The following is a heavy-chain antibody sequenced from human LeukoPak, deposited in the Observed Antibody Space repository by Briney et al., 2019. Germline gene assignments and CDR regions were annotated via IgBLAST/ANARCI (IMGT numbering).Heavy chain of an antibody. CDR3: ATHLGDCTRTSCYRGGFDP. CDR1: GYSISSGYY. D-gene: IGHD2-2*01. CDR2: IYHSGST. J-gene: IGHJ5*02. Sequence: PSETLSLTCAVSGYSISSGYYWGWIRQPPGKGLEWIGSIYHSGSTYYNPSLKSRVTISVDASKNQFSLKLRSVTAADTAVYYCATHLGDCTRTSCYRGGFDPWGQGTLVTVSS. V-gene: IGHV4-38-2*01.